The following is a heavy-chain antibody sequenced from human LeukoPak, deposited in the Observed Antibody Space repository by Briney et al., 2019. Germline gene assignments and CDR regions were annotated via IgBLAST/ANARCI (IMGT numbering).Heavy chain of an antibody. V-gene: IGHV4-61*02. J-gene: IGHJ3*02. Sequence: SETLSLTCTASGGSRNNGNGSYYWSWIRQPAGKGLEWIGRIHPNGITMYSPSLKSRVTISLDTSKKQFSLKLSSVTAADTAVYYCASHYSKSGIDAFDIWGRGTVVTVSS. CDR1: GGSRNNGNGSYY. CDR3: ASHYSKSGIDAFDI. D-gene: IGHD6-13*01. CDR2: IHPNGIT.